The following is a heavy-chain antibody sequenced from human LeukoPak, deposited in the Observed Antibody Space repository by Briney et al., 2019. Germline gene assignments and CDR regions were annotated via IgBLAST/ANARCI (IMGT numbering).Heavy chain of an antibody. CDR1: GGPISSYY. J-gene: IGHJ4*02. V-gene: IGHV4-59*01. CDR3: ARLSSSWDSGYFDY. CDR2: IYYSGST. Sequence: SETLSLTCTVSGGPISSYYWSWIRQPPGKGLEWIGYIYYSGSTNYNPSLKSRVTISVDTSKNQFSLKLSSVTAADTAVYYCARLSSSWDSGYFDYWGQGTLVTVSS. D-gene: IGHD6-13*01.